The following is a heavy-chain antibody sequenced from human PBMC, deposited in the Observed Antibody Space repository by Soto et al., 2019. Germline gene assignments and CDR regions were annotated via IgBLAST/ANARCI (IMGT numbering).Heavy chain of an antibody. J-gene: IGHJ5*02. CDR2: IYYSGRT. Sequence: QVQLQESGPGLVKPSQTLSLTCTVSGGSISSGGYYWSWIRQHPGKGLEWIGNIYYSGRTYYNPSLKSGVTISVDTSKNQFALKVSAVTGADTAVYYCARVLSDSISFFDPWGQGTLVTVSS. D-gene: IGHD6-13*01. V-gene: IGHV4-31*03. CDR3: ARVLSDSISFFDP. CDR1: GGSISSGGYY.